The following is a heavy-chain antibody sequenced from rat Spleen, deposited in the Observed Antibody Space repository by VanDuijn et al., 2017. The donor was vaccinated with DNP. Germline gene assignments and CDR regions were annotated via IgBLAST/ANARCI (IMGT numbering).Heavy chain of an antibody. Sequence: EVQLVESGGGLVQPGRSLKLSCAASGFTFSNYGMAWVRQAPTKGLEWVATISTGGGNTYYRDSVKGRFTISRDNAKNTLYLQMDSLRSEDTATYYCTSNPHIRTAAPFDYWGQGVMVTVSS. CDR1: GFTFSNYG. J-gene: IGHJ2*01. V-gene: IGHV5S13*01. CDR2: ISTGGGNT. D-gene: IGHD3-8*01. CDR3: TSNPHIRTAAPFDY.